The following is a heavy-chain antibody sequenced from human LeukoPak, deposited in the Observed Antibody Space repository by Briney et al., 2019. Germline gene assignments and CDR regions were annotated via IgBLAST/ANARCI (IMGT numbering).Heavy chain of an antibody. D-gene: IGHD1-26*01. Sequence: GGSPRLSCAASGFTFSSYGMHWVRQAPDKGLEWMAVISYDGSNKYYADSVKGRFTISRDNSKNTLYLQMNSLRAEDTAVYYCARVTYSGSYYFDYWGQGTLVTVSS. V-gene: IGHV3-30*03. J-gene: IGHJ4*02. CDR3: ARVTYSGSYYFDY. CDR1: GFTFSSYG. CDR2: ISYDGSNK.